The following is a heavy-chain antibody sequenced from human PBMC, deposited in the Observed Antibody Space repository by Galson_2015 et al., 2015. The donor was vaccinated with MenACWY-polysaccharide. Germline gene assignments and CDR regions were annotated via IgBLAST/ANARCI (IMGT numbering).Heavy chain of an antibody. J-gene: IGHJ1*01. CDR3: TTTVTSGAPTGPLEYFHH. CDR2: LKSKTHDGTT. V-gene: IGHV3-15*01. CDR1: KFTFTNAW. D-gene: IGHD4-11*01. Sequence: SLRLSCAAPKFTFTNAWLTWVRQSPGRGLEWVGPLKSKTHDGTTIYATPVRGRFTDSREDARDTVNLKMNILKTEDTGVYYCTTTVTSGAPTGPLEYFHHWGQGTLVTVSS.